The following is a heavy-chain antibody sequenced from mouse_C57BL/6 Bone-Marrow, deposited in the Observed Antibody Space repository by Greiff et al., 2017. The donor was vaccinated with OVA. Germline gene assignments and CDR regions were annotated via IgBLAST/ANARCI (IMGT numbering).Heavy chain of an antibody. D-gene: IGHD1-1*01. CDR2: IDPENGDT. Sequence: EVQLQQSGAELVRPGASVKLSCTASGFNIKDDYMHWVKQRPEQGLEWIGWIDPENGDTEYASKFPGKATLTADTSSNTAYLQLSSLTSEDTAVYYCTPYYYGSRGGFAYWGQGTLVTVSA. V-gene: IGHV14-4*01. CDR3: TPYYYGSRGGFAY. CDR1: GFNIKDDY. J-gene: IGHJ3*01.